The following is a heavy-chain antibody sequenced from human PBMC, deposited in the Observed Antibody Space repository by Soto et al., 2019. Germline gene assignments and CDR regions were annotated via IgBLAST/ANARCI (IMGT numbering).Heavy chain of an antibody. V-gene: IGHV4-34*01. CDR3: ATGDILTGDAFDI. J-gene: IGHJ3*02. D-gene: IGHD3-9*01. Sequence: SETLSLTCAVYGGSFSGYYWSWIRQPPGKGLEWIGEINHSGSTNYNPSLKSRVTISVDTSKNQFSLKLSSVTAADTAVYYCATGDILTGDAFDIWGQGTMVTVS. CDR2: INHSGST. CDR1: GGSFSGYY.